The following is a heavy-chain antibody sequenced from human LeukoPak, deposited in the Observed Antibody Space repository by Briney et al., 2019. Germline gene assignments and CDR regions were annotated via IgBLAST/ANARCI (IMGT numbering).Heavy chain of an antibody. CDR3: AKGDSSSYYYYGIDV. Sequence: GGSLRLSCAASGFTFSSYAMSWVRQAPGKGLEWVSAISGSGGSTYYADSVKGRFTISRDNSKNTLYLQMNSLRAEDTAVYYCAKGDSSSYYYYGIDVCGQGTTVTVSS. J-gene: IGHJ6*02. CDR1: GFTFSSYA. V-gene: IGHV3-23*01. D-gene: IGHD6-13*01. CDR2: ISGSGGST.